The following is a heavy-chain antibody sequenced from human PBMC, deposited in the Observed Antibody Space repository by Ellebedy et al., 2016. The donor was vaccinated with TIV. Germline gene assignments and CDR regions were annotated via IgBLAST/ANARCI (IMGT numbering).Heavy chain of an antibody. CDR2: IYPGDSDT. CDR3: ARMSAENLMDV. V-gene: IGHV5-51*01. CDR1: GYSFTSYW. Sequence: ASVKVPCKGSGYSFTSYWIGWVRQMPGKGLEWMGIIYPGDSDTRYNPSFQGQVTISADKSITTAYLQWSSLKASDTAMYYCARMSAENLMDVWGQGTTVTVSS. J-gene: IGHJ6*02.